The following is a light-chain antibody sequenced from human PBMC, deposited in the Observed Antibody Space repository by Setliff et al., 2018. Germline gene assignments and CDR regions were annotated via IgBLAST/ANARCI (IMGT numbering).Light chain of an antibody. CDR2: EVS. Sequence: QSALTQSPSASGSPGQSVTISCTGTSNDVGAYNFVSWYQQYPGNPPKLIIYEVSKRPSGVPDRFFGSKSGNTASLTVSGLQAEDEADYFCSSFGGNNNLLFGGGT. CDR1: SNDVGAYNF. CDR3: SSFGGNNNLL. V-gene: IGLV2-8*01. J-gene: IGLJ2*01.